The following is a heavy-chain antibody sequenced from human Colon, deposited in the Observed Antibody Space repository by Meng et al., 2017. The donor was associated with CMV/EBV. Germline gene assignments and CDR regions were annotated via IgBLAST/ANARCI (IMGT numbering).Heavy chain of an antibody. CDR2: IKPNSDVT. CDR3: AILTVAAPFDY. Sequence: ASVKVSCKASGYSVSDKYLHWVRQAPGQGLEWMGWIKPNSDVTNYAKRLQGRVSMTRDTSINTAYMELSSLRSDDTAVYYCAILTVAAPFDYWGQGTLVTVSS. D-gene: IGHD6-6*01. CDR1: GYSVSDKY. V-gene: IGHV1-2*02. J-gene: IGHJ4*02.